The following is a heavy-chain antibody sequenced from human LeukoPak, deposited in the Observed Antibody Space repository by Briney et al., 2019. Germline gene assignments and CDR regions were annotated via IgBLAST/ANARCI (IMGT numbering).Heavy chain of an antibody. V-gene: IGHV3-21*01. CDR1: GFTFSSYS. CDR2: ISSSSSSYI. Sequence: GSLRLSCAASGFTFSSYSINWVRQAPGKGLEWVSSISSSSSSYIYYADSVKGRFTISRDNSKNTLYLQMNSLRAEDTAVYYCAGNYYYYYMDVWGKGTTVTVSS. CDR3: AGNYYYYYMDV. J-gene: IGHJ6*03.